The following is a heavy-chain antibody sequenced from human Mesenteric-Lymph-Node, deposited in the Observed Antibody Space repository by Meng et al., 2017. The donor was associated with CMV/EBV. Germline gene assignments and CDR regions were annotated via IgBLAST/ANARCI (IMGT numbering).Heavy chain of an antibody. J-gene: IGHJ4*02. CDR2: INWNSRTT. V-gene: IGHV3-9*01. CDR3: ARSTGYCSNNVCYVDH. Sequence: GGSLRLSCAASGFGFDDYAMHWVRQAPGKGLQWVSGINWNSRTTIYAESVKGRFTISRDNAKKSLYLQMNSLRDEDTAVYYCARSTGYCSNNVCYVDHWGQGTLVTVSS. D-gene: IGHD2-8*01. CDR1: GFGFDDYA.